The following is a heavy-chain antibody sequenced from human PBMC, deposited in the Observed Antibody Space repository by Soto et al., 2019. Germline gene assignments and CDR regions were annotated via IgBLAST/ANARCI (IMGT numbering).Heavy chain of an antibody. Sequence: GSLRLSCAASGFTFSSYAMSWVRQAPGKGLEWVSAISGSGGSTYYADSVKGRFTISRDNSKNTLYLQMNSLRAEDTAVYYCAKKTDTIFGVVIIGYYYYMDVWGKGTTVTVSS. J-gene: IGHJ6*03. CDR1: GFTFSSYA. CDR3: AKKTDTIFGVVIIGYYYYMDV. CDR2: ISGSGGST. V-gene: IGHV3-23*01. D-gene: IGHD3-3*01.